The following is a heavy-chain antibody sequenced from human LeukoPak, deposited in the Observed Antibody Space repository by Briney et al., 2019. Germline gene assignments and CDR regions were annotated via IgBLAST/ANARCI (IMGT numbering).Heavy chain of an antibody. Sequence: ASVKVSCKASGGTFSSYAINWVRQATGQGLEWMGWMNPNSGNTGYAQKFQGRVTITRNTSISTAYMELSSLRSEDTAVYYCARSVAMVRGVRAAFDIWGQGTMVTVSS. CDR1: GGTFSSYA. CDR2: MNPNSGNT. CDR3: ARSVAMVRGVRAAFDI. J-gene: IGHJ3*02. V-gene: IGHV1-8*03. D-gene: IGHD3-10*01.